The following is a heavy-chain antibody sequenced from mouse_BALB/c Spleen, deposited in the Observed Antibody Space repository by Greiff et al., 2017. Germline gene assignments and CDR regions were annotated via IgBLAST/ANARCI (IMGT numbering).Heavy chain of an antibody. CDR3: AREGYGNYAWFAY. CDR2: IWAGGST. V-gene: IGHV2-9*02. CDR1: GFSLTSYG. J-gene: IGHJ3*01. D-gene: IGHD2-10*02. Sequence: VQLKESGPGLVAPSQSLSITCTVSGFSLTSYGVHWVRQPPGKGLEWLGVIWAGGSTNYNSALMSRLSISKDNSKSQVFLKMNSLQTDDTAMYYCAREGYGNYAWFAYWGQGTLVTVSA.